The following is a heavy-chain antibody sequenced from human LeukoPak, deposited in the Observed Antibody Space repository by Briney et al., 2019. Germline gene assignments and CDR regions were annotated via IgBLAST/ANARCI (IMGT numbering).Heavy chain of an antibody. Sequence: SETLSLTCAVYGGSFSGYYWSWIRQPPGKGLEWIGEINHSGSTNYNPSLKSRVTISVDTSKNQFSLKLSSVTAADTAVYYCARVLPITIFGVVIIRGWSDPWGQGTLVTVSS. CDR2: INHSGST. J-gene: IGHJ5*02. V-gene: IGHV4-34*01. CDR3: ARVLPITIFGVVIIRGWSDP. D-gene: IGHD3-3*01. CDR1: GGSFSGYY.